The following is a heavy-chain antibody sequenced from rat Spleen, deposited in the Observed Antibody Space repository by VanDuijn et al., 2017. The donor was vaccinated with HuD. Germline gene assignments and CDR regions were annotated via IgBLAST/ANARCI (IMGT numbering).Heavy chain of an antibody. D-gene: IGHD1-4*01. CDR2: FSYDGGST. CDR3: EPEPGCNSYLDY. J-gene: IGHJ2*01. Sequence: EVQLVESGGGLVQPGRSLKLSCVASGFTFNNYWMTWVRQAPTKGLEWVVSFSYDGGSTYYRDSVKGRFTISRDNAKSSLYLQMVSLRSEDTAMYYCEPEPGCNSYLDYCGHGVMVTVSS. CDR1: GFTFNNYW. V-gene: IGHV5-20*01.